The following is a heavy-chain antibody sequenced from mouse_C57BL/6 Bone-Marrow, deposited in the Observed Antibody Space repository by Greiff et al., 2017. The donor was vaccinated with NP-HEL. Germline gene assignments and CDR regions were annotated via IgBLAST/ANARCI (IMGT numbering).Heavy chain of an antibody. D-gene: IGHD2-5*01. Sequence: VQLQQSGPELVKPGASVKISCKASGYAFSSSWMNWVKQRPGKGLEWIGRIYPGDGDTNYNGKFKGKATLTADKSSSTAYMQLSSLTSEDSAVYFCARRGAYYSNYGYFDVWGTGTTVTVSS. CDR1: GYAFSSSW. CDR3: ARRGAYYSNYGYFDV. CDR2: IYPGDGDT. J-gene: IGHJ1*03. V-gene: IGHV1-82*01.